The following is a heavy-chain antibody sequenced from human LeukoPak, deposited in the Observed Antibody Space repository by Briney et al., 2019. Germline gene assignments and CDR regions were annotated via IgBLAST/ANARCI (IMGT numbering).Heavy chain of an antibody. V-gene: IGHV4-39*07. D-gene: IGHD2-21*01. CDR2: IYYSGST. CDR1: GGSISISSYY. Sequence: PSDTLSLTCTLSGGSISISSYYWGWIRQPPGKGLEWFGSIYYSGSTYYNPSLKSRVTISVATSKNQFSLKLSSVTAADTAVYYCARDSKGVDYFDYWGQGTLVTVSS. J-gene: IGHJ4*02. CDR3: ARDSKGVDYFDY.